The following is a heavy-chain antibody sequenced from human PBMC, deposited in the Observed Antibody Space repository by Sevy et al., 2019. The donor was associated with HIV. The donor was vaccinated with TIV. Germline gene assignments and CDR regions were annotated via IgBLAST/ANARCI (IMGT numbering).Heavy chain of an antibody. CDR2: IKQDGSEK. D-gene: IGHD6-6*01. CDR3: ARAPRIAARQFYYYYYGMDV. V-gene: IGHV3-7*01. J-gene: IGHJ6*02. Sequence: GGSLRLSCAASGFTFSSYWMSWVRQAPGKGLEWVANIKQDGSEKYYVDSVKGRFTISRDNAKNSLYLQMNSLRAEDMAVYYCARAPRIAARQFYYYYYGMDVWGQGTTVTVSS. CDR1: GFTFSSYW.